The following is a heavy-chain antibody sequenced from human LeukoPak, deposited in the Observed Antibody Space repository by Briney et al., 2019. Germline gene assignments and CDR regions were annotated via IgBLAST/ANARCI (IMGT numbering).Heavy chain of an antibody. CDR3: AKDPSGDSFGSYGLDV. V-gene: IGHV3-30*18. J-gene: IGHJ6*02. Sequence: GRSLRLSCAASGFTFSSYDMHWVRQAPGKGLEWVAVISYDGSNKYYAASVKGRFTISRDNSKNTLYLQMNSRRPEDTAVCYCAKDPSGDSFGSYGLDVWGQGTTVTVSS. CDR2: ISYDGSNK. D-gene: IGHD5-18*01. CDR1: GFTFSSYD.